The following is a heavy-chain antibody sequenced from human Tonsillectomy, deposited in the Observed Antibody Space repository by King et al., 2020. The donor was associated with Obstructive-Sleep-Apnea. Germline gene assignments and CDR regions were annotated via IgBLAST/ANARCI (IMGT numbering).Heavy chain of an antibody. D-gene: IGHD1-26*01. CDR3: ARRLVGATHFDY. V-gene: IGHV1-18*01. CDR1: GYTFTSYG. J-gene: IGHJ4*02. CDR2: ISAYNGNT. Sequence: QLVQSGAEVKKPGASVKVSCKASGYTFTSYGISWVRQAPGQGLYWMGWISAYNGNTNYDQKLQGRVTMTSYTSPRTAYMELRSLRSDDTAVYYCARRLVGATHFDYWGQGTLVTVSS.